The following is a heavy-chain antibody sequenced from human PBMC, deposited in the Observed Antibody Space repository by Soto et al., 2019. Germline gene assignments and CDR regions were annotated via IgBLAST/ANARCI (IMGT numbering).Heavy chain of an antibody. V-gene: IGHV2-5*02. CDR2: IYWDDDK. CDR1: GFSLSTSGVGVG. CDR3: ARTPSRSPVYWYFDL. J-gene: IGHJ2*01. Sequence: SGPTLVNPTQTLTLTCTFSGFSLSTSGVGVGVGWIRQPPGKALEWLALIYWDDDKLYSPSLKTRVTITKDTSKNQVVLTMTNMDPVDTATYYCARTPSRSPVYWYFDLWGRGALVTVSS.